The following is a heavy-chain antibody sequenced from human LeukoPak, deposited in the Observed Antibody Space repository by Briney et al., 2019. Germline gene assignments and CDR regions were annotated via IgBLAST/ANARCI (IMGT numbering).Heavy chain of an antibody. V-gene: IGHV3-23*01. CDR1: GFTFSSYG. CDR3: AKTRRRIAPFDY. J-gene: IGHJ4*02. Sequence: EGSLRLSCAASGFTFSSYGMSWVRQAPGKGLEWVSAISGSGGSTYYADSVKGRFTISRDNSKNTLYMQMNSLRAEDTAVYYCAKTRRRIAPFDYWGQGTLVTVSS. CDR2: ISGSGGST. D-gene: IGHD2-21*01.